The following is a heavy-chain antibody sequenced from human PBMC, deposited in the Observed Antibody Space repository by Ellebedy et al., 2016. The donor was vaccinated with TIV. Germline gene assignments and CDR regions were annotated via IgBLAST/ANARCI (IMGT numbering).Heavy chain of an antibody. CDR3: ARGLPKPMSAFDI. Sequence: SETLSLTCGVFGESFSGYYWSWIRQPPGKGLEWIGEIIHSGSTNYNPSLKSRVTISVDTSKNQFSLKLSSVTAADTAVYYCARGLPKPMSAFDIWGQGTMVTVSS. CDR2: IIHSGST. J-gene: IGHJ3*02. CDR1: GESFSGYY. V-gene: IGHV4-34*01.